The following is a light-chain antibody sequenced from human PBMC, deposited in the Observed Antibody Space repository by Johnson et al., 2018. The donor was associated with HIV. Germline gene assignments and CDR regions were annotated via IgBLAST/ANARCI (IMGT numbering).Light chain of an antibody. Sequence: QSVLTQPPSVSAAPGQKVTISCSGSNSNIGNNYVSWYQQFPGTAPKLLIYDNDQRPSGIPDRFSASKSGTSATLGITGLQTGDEADYYCGTWDSSLSAYVFGTGTKVTVL. J-gene: IGLJ1*01. CDR1: NSNIGNNY. V-gene: IGLV1-51*01. CDR3: GTWDSSLSAYV. CDR2: DND.